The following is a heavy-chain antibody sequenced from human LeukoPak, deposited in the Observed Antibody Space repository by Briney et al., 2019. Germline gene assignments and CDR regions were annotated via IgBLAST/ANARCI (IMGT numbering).Heavy chain of an antibody. CDR2: ISGSGDTT. Sequence: GGSLRLSCAASGFTFSSYEMSWVRQAPGKGLEWVSLISGSGDTTNYADSVKGRFTISRDNSKNTLYLQMNSLGADDTAVYYCAKAFQRGWERDAFAFWGQGTLVTVSS. D-gene: IGHD1-26*01. CDR3: AKAFQRGWERDAFAF. J-gene: IGHJ3*01. V-gene: IGHV3-23*01. CDR1: GFTFSSYE.